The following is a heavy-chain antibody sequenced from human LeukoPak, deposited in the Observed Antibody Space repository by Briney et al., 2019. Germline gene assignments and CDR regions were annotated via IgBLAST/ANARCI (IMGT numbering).Heavy chain of an antibody. V-gene: IGHV3-53*01. J-gene: IGHJ4*02. Sequence: GGSLRLSCVVSGLSVRGSYMSWVRQAPGKGLEWVSVIYSGDRTYYADSVKGRFTISRDTSKNTLYLQMNNLRADDTAIYYCTRDLTGTTWSESDYWGQGTLVTISS. CDR1: GLSVRGSY. D-gene: IGHD6-13*01. CDR3: TRDLTGTTWSESDY. CDR2: IYSGDRT.